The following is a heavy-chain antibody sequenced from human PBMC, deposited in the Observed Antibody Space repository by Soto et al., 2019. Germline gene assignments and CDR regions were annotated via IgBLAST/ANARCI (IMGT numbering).Heavy chain of an antibody. CDR1: GGTFSSYT. CDR3: AIRGYCSSTSCWEPFDY. J-gene: IGHJ4*02. D-gene: IGHD2-2*01. V-gene: IGHV1-69*02. Sequence: SVKVSCKASGGTFSSYTISWVRQAPGQGLEWMGRIIPILGIANYAQKFQGRVTITADKSTSTAYMELSSLRSEDTAVYYCAIRGYCSSTSCWEPFDYWGQGTLVTVSS. CDR2: IIPILGIA.